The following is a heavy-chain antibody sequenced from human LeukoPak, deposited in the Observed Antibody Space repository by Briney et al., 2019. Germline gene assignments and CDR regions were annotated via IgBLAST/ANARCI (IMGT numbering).Heavy chain of an antibody. CDR1: GFSISSHYY. Sequence: KPSETLSLTCAVSGFSISSHYYWGWIRQPPGKGLEWIGSIYHTGSTYHNPSLKSRVTISVDTSKNQFSLKLSSVTAADTAVHYCARLYSGSRGFDLWGRGTLVTVSS. CDR3: ARLYSGSRGFDL. V-gene: IGHV4-38-2*01. D-gene: IGHD1-26*01. J-gene: IGHJ2*01. CDR2: IYHTGST.